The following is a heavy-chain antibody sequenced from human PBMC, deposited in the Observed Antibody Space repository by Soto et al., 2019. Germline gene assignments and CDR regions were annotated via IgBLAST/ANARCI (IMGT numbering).Heavy chain of an antibody. D-gene: IGHD3-10*01. CDR3: ARSGGKAAKYNWFDP. CDR2: IVQGGRT. J-gene: IGHJ5*02. Sequence: SETLSLTCAVHGGSFSGYYWSWIRQSPGKGLEWIGEIVQGGRTNYSPSLKSRITISIDTSKNQFSLRLSSVTAADTAVYYCARSGGKAAKYNWFDPWGQGTLVTVSS. CDR1: GGSFSGYY. V-gene: IGHV4-34*12.